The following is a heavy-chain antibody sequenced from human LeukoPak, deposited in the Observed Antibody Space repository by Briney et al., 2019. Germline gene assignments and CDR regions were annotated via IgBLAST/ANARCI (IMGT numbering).Heavy chain of an antibody. D-gene: IGHD5-18*01. V-gene: IGHV3-23*01. CDR1: GFPFSRYA. J-gene: IGHJ4*02. Sequence: GGSLRLSWAGSGFPFSRYAMSWVRPAPGKGLEGVSAISGSGGSTYYADSVKGRFTISRDNSKNTLYLQMNSLRAEDTAVYYCAKVGSGYSYGYFDYWGQGTLVTVSS. CDR3: AKVGSGYSYGYFDY. CDR2: ISGSGGST.